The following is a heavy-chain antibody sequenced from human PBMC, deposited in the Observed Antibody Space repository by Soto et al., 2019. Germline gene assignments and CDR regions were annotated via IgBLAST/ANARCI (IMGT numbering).Heavy chain of an antibody. Sequence: ASLQVSCRSSGYTFTSYYMHWVRQSPGQGLEWMGIINPSGGSTSYAQKFQGRVTMTRDTSTSTVYMELSSLRSEDTAVYYCARVLYYGSGSYYMSFDYWGQGTLVTVSA. J-gene: IGHJ4*02. CDR1: GYTFTSYY. D-gene: IGHD3-10*01. V-gene: IGHV1-46*01. CDR3: ARVLYYGSGSYYMSFDY. CDR2: INPSGGST.